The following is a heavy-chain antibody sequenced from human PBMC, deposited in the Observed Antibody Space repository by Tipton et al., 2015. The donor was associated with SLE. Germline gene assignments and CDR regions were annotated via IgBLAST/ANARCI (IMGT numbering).Heavy chain of an antibody. Sequence: SLRLSCAASGFTFSSYWMHWVRQAPGKGLEWVAVISYDGSNKYYADSVKGRFTISRDNSKNTLYLQMNSLRAEDTAVYYCAGALLDYYGMDVWGQGTTVTVSS. CDR2: ISYDGSNK. CDR3: AGALLDYYGMDV. V-gene: IGHV3-30*03. CDR1: GFTFSSYW. J-gene: IGHJ6*02.